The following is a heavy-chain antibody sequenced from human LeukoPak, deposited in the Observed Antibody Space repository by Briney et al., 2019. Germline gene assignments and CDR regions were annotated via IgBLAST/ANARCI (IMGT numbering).Heavy chain of an antibody. V-gene: IGHV3-48*04. CDR1: GFTFSSYS. CDR3: ARVNEQQLVFDY. D-gene: IGHD6-13*01. CDR2: ISSSGSTI. J-gene: IGHJ4*02. Sequence: GGSLRLSCAASGFTFSSYSMNWVRQAPGKGLEWVSYISSSGSTIYYADSVKGRFTISRDNAKNSLYLQMNSLRAEDTAVYYCARVNEQQLVFDYWGQGTLVTVSS.